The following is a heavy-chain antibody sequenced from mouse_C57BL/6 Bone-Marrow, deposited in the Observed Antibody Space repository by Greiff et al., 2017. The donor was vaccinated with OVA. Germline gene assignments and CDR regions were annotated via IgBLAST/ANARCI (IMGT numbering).Heavy chain of an antibody. V-gene: IGHV1-18*01. CDR2: INPNNGGT. CDR3: ARRKIATPYWYFDV. J-gene: IGHJ1*03. D-gene: IGHD1-1*01. Sequence: VQLKESGPELVKPGASVKIPCKASGYTFTDYNMDWVKQSHGKSLEWIGDINPNNGGTIYNQKFKGKATLTVDKSSSTAYMELRSLTSEDTAVYYCARRKIATPYWYFDVWGTGTTVTVSS. CDR1: GYTFTDYN.